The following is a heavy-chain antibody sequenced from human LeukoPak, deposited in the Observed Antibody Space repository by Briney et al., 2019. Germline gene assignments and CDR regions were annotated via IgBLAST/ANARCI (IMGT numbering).Heavy chain of an antibody. J-gene: IGHJ6*02. Sequence: SETLSLTCIVSGGSISSISSNNYHWGWIRQPPGKGLEWIGSIYYSWSTYQNPSLKSRVTISVDTSKNQLSLKLSSVTAADTAVYYCARHLDSSGWADYYYYGMDVWGQGTTVTVSS. CDR3: ARHLDSSGWADYYYYGMDV. CDR2: IYYSWST. D-gene: IGHD6-19*01. CDR1: GGSISSISSNNYH. V-gene: IGHV4-39*01.